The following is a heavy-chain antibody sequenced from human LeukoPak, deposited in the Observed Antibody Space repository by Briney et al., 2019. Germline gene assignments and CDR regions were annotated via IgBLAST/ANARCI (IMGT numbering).Heavy chain of an antibody. Sequence: PGRSLRVSCAASGFTFTNFGMHWVRQAPGKGLEWVAVIAYDGNNKYYADSVRGRFTISRDNSKNTLYLQMNSLRAEDTAVYYCAKDYYGSGSYYTVDFWGQGTLVTVSS. CDR3: AKDYYGSGSYYTVDF. CDR1: GFTFTNFG. CDR2: IAYDGNNK. J-gene: IGHJ4*02. D-gene: IGHD3-10*01. V-gene: IGHV3-30*18.